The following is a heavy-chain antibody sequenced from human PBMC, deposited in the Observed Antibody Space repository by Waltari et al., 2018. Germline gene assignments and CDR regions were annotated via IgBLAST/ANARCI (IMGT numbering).Heavy chain of an antibody. J-gene: IGHJ4*02. V-gene: IGHV3-23*01. CDR1: GFTFSNYG. CDR2: ISDEGYVT. CDR3: ARGGITWYGFDY. Sequence: EVQLLESGGGLVQPGGSLRLSCAASGFTFSNYGWSWVRQAPGKGLEWVSGISDEGYVTHYEDSLKGRFTISRDSSRKTLYLQMNSLSADDTAVYYCARGGITWYGFDYWGQGTLVTVSS. D-gene: IGHD6-13*01.